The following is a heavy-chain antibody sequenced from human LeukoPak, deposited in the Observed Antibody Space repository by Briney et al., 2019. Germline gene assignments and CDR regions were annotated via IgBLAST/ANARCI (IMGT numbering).Heavy chain of an antibody. CDR2: MNPNSGDT. V-gene: IGHV1-8*01. Sequence: ASVKVSCKASGYTFTSYDINWVRQATGQGLEWMGWMNPNSGDTGYAQKFQGRVTITRNTSISTAYMELSSLRSEDTAVYYCARWPRGYEPDYWGQGTLVTVSS. D-gene: IGHD5-12*01. CDR1: GYTFTSYD. CDR3: ARWPRGYEPDY. J-gene: IGHJ4*02.